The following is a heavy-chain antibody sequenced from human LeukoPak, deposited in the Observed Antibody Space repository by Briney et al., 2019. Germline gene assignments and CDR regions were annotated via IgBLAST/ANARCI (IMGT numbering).Heavy chain of an antibody. V-gene: IGHV4-59*01. Sequence: PSETLSLTCAVSSGSMCSYYWSWVRQPPRPGLEWIGYIYYTGVTNYSPSLKRRLTISLDMAMKQFSLNLRSVTAADTAMYYCGRGGSGYPFDCWGQGTLVTVST. CDR1: SGSMCSYY. J-gene: IGHJ5*01. CDR3: GRGGSGYPFDC. D-gene: IGHD3-22*01. CDR2: IYYTGVT.